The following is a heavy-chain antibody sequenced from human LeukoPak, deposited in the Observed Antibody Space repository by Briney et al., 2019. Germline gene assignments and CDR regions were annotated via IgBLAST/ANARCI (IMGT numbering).Heavy chain of an antibody. CDR2: INPNSGGT. V-gene: IGHV1-2*02. CDR3: ARDLRELRNAFDI. D-gene: IGHD3-3*01. CDR1: GYTFTGYY. J-gene: IGHJ3*02. Sequence: GASVKVSCKASGYTFTGYYMHWVRQAPGQGLEWMGWINPNSGGTNYAQKFQGRVTMTRDTSISTAYMELSRLRSDDTAVYYCARDLRELRNAFDIWGQGTMVTVSS.